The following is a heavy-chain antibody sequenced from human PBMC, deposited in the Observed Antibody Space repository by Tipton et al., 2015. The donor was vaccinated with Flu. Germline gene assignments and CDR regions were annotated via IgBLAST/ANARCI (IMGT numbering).Heavy chain of an antibody. Sequence: LRLSCAVSGDSISSDFYWAWIRQFPGKGLEWIGTVSRTGSTIYNPSLKSRVTISIDTSKNQFSLNMLSVTAADMAVYYCARRDYSNYVSDPKNWFDPWGQGILVTVSS. J-gene: IGHJ5*02. D-gene: IGHD4-11*01. CDR3: ARRDYSNYVSDPKNWFDP. CDR1: GDSISSDFY. CDR2: VSRTGST. V-gene: IGHV4-38-2*01.